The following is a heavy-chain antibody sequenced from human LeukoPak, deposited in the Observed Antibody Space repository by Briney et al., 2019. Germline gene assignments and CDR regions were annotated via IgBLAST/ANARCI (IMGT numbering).Heavy chain of an antibody. CDR1: GGSISSYY. Sequence: PSETPSLTCTVSGGSISSYYWSWIRQPAGKGLEWIGYIYYSGSTSYNPSLKSRVTISVDTSKNQFSLKLSSVTAADTAVYYCAGVYYYMDVWGKGTTVTVSS. J-gene: IGHJ6*03. CDR2: IYYSGST. CDR3: AGVYYYMDV. V-gene: IGHV4-59*01.